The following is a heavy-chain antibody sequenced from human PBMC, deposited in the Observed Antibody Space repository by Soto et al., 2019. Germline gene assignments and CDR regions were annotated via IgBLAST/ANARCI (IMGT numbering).Heavy chain of an antibody. V-gene: IGHV3-11*05. CDR2: ISSNNSHT. D-gene: IGHD6-13*01. CDR1: GFTFSNYY. Sequence: QVQLVESGGGVVKPGGSLRLSCAASGFTFSNYYMTWIRQAPGKGLEWVSYISSNNSHTNYADSVKGRFTISRDNAKNSLILQMNSLRAEDTAVYYCARGRGAAADYFDFWGQGTLVTVSS. CDR3: ARGRGAAADYFDF. J-gene: IGHJ4*02.